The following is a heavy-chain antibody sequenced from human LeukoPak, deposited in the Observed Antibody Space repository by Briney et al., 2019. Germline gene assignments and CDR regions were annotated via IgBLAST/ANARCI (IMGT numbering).Heavy chain of an antibody. CDR2: IYPGDSDT. CDR3: AREGDGEMATIDNFDY. J-gene: IGHJ4*02. Sequence: GESLKISCKSSGYSFTSYWIGWVRQMPGKGLEWMGIIYPGDSDTRYSPSFQGQVTISADKSISTAYLQWSSLKASDTAMYYCAREGDGEMATIDNFDYWGQETLVTVSS. V-gene: IGHV5-51*01. D-gene: IGHD5-24*01. CDR1: GYSFTSYW.